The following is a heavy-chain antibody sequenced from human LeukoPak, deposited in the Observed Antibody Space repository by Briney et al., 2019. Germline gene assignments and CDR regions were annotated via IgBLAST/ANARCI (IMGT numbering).Heavy chain of an antibody. CDR1: GFTFGGYG. D-gene: IGHD1-14*01. CDR2: IAYDGSRP. J-gene: IGHJ4*02. V-gene: IGHV3-33*01. Sequence: PGRSLRLSCAGSGFTFGGYGMHWFRQTPGKGLEWVAVIAYDGSRPFYADSVKGRFTISRDNSKNTMSVQMDDLRAEDTAVYYCTRYNNDHFDYWGQGTLVTVSS. CDR3: TRYNNDHFDY.